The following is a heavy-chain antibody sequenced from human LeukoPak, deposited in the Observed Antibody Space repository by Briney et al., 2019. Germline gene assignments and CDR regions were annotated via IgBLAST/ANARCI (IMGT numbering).Heavy chain of an antibody. Sequence: SETLSLTCTVYGGSLSGYYWSWIRQPPGKGLEWIGEINHSGSTNYNPSLKSRVTISVDTSKTQFSLKLSSVTAADTAVYYCARRVTIAAAGPRGFQHWGQGTLVTVSS. CDR2: INHSGST. CDR1: GGSLSGYY. D-gene: IGHD6-13*01. J-gene: IGHJ1*01. V-gene: IGHV4-34*01. CDR3: ARRVTIAAAGPRGFQH.